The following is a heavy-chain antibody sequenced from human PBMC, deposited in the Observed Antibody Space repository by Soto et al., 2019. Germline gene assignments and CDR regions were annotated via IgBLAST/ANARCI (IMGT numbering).Heavy chain of an antibody. CDR2: ISSTGSAI. Sequence: EVQLVESGGGLVQPGGSLRLSCAASGFPFSSYEMSWVRQAPGKGLECTSYISSTGSAISYAYSVKGRFTISRDNAKNSLYLQMNNLRAEDTAVYYCARGVYDSSGYYYPWGQGTLVTVSS. J-gene: IGHJ5*02. CDR3: ARGVYDSSGYYYP. V-gene: IGHV3-48*03. D-gene: IGHD3-22*01. CDR1: GFPFSSYE.